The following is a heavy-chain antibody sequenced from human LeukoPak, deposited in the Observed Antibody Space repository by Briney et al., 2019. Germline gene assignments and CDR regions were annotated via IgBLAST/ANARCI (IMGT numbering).Heavy chain of an antibody. Sequence: SETLSLTCTVSGGSISSHYWSWIRQPPGKGLEWIGYIYYSGSTNYNPSLKSRVTISVDTSKNQFSLKLSSVTAADTAVYYCASFDYGDYVVDYWGQGTLVTVSS. CDR3: ASFDYGDYVVDY. V-gene: IGHV4-59*11. CDR2: IYYSGST. J-gene: IGHJ4*02. D-gene: IGHD4-17*01. CDR1: GGSISSHY.